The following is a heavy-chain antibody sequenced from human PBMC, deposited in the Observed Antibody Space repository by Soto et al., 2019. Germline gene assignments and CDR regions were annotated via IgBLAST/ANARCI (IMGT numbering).Heavy chain of an antibody. CDR3: GRLPYGNRDDY. CDR1: GGSFSGYY. D-gene: IGHD4-4*01. J-gene: IGHJ4*02. V-gene: IGHV4-34*01. Sequence: SETLSLTCAVDGGSFSGYYWSWIRQPPGKGLEWIGEINHSGSTNYNPSLKSRVTISVDTSKNQFSLKLSSVTAADPAVYHRGRLPYGNRDDYWGQGTMVTVSS. CDR2: INHSGST.